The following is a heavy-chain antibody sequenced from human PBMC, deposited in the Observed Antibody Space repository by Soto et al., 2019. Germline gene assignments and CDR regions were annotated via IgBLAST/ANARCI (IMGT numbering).Heavy chain of an antibody. J-gene: IGHJ6*02. V-gene: IGHV3-33*08. Sequence: QARLEESGGGVVQPGRSLRLSCSASGFTFRNFGFHWVRQAPGKGLEWVALIWYDGSNKYYAESLKGRVSISRDNSKNTLYLGMKSLTFEDTAVYYCARDGDMQGGPRPKNYAMDVWGQGTTVTVSS. CDR3: ARDGDMQGGPRPKNYAMDV. D-gene: IGHD2-15*01. CDR1: GFTFRNFG. CDR2: IWYDGSNK.